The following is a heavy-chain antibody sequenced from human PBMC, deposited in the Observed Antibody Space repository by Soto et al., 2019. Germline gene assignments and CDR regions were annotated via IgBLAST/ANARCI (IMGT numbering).Heavy chain of an antibody. J-gene: IGHJ5*02. CDR1: GGSISSYY. V-gene: IGHV4-59*08. CDR3: ARHPYCGGDCYFNWFDP. CDR2: IYYSGST. D-gene: IGHD2-21*02. Sequence: PSETLSLACTVSGGSISSYYCSWIRQPPGKGLEWIGYIYYSGSTNYNPSLKSRVTISVDTSKNQFSLKLSSVTAADTAVYYCARHPYCGGDCYFNWFDPWGQGTLVTVSS.